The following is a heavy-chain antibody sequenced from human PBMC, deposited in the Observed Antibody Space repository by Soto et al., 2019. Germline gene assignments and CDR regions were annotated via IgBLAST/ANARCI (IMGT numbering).Heavy chain of an antibody. CDR1: GGTFSSYT. V-gene: IGHV1-69*02. CDR3: AVVPAYYDILTGYYHDAFDI. D-gene: IGHD3-9*01. CDR2: FIPVLGIA. J-gene: IGHJ3*02. Sequence: QVQLVQSGAEVKKPGSSVKVSCKASGGTFSSYTISWVRQAPGQGLEWMGRFIPVLGIANYPQKFQGRVTSTADKSTSIAYMELSSLRSEDAAVFFCAVVPAYYDILTGYYHDAFDIWGQGTMVTVSS.